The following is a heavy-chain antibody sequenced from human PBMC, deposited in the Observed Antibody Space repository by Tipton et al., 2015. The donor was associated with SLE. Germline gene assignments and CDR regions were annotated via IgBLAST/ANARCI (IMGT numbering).Heavy chain of an antibody. CDR3: AKGDRITIFGVVLDN. J-gene: IGHJ4*02. CDR1: GFTFDNYA. CDR2: ISVNTNIV. Sequence: SLRLSCATSGFTFDNYAMHWVRQAPGKGLEWVAGISVNTNIVAYAGSVKGRFTISRDSTKNSLYLQMTSLRADDTALHYCAKGDRITIFGVVLDNWGQGSQVTVSS. D-gene: IGHD3-3*01. V-gene: IGHV3-9*01.